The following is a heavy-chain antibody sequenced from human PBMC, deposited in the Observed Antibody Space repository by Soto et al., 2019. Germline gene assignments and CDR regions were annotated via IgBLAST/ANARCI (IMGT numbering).Heavy chain of an antibody. D-gene: IGHD3-3*01. CDR1: GFTFSSYA. J-gene: IGHJ3*02. Sequence: GGSLRLSCAASGFTFSSYAMSWVRQAPGKGLEWVSAISGSGGSTYYADSVKGRFTISRDNSKNTLYLQMNSLRAEDTAVYYCAQLQRSGTSAFDIWGQGTMVTVSS. CDR2: ISGSGGST. V-gene: IGHV3-23*01. CDR3: AQLQRSGTSAFDI.